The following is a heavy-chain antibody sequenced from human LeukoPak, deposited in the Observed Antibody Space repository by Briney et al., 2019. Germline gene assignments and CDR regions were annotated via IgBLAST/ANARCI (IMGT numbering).Heavy chain of an antibody. V-gene: IGHV3-64*01. CDR2: ISSNGGST. CDR3: ARANGYNLYIDY. D-gene: IGHD5-24*01. CDR1: GFTFSSYA. J-gene: IGHJ4*02. Sequence: GGSLRLSCAASGFTFSSYAMHWVRQAPGKGLEYVSAISSNGGSTHYANSVKGRFTISRDNSKNTLYLQMGSLRAEDMAVYYCARANGYNLYIDYWGQGTLVTVSS.